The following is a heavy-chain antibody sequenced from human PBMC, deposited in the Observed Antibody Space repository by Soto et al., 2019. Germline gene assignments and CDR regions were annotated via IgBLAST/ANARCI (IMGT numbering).Heavy chain of an antibody. CDR3: ARDLYDYVWGSYRYDAFDI. CDR1: GYTFTSYG. D-gene: IGHD3-16*02. V-gene: IGHV1-18*01. Sequence: ASVKVSCKASGYTFTSYGISWVRQAPGQGLEWMGWISAYNGNTNYAQKLQGRVTMTTDTSTSTAYMELRSLRSDDTAVYYCARDLYDYVWGSYRYDAFDIWGQGTMVTVSS. J-gene: IGHJ3*02. CDR2: ISAYNGNT.